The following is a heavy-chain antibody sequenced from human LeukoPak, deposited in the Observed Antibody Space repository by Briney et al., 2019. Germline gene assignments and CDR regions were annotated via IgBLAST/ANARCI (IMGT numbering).Heavy chain of an antibody. J-gene: IGHJ4*02. Sequence: GGSLRLSCAASGFTFRSYWMSWVRQAPGKGLEWVSGISWNSGTIAYADSVQGRFTISRDNAKNSLYLQMNSLRAEDTALYYCAKDRAAAGTEFDYWGQGTLVTVSS. CDR2: ISWNSGTI. CDR1: GFTFRSYW. V-gene: IGHV3-9*01. CDR3: AKDRAAAGTEFDY. D-gene: IGHD6-13*01.